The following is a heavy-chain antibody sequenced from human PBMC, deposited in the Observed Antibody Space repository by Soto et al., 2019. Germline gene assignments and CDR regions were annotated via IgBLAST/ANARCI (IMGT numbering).Heavy chain of an antibody. D-gene: IGHD6-19*01. V-gene: IGHV4-39*01. CDR3: ARLGIAVAGRVGS. CDR2: IYYSGST. CDR1: GGSISSSSYY. Sequence: QLQLQESGPGLVKPSETLSLTCTVSGGSISSSSYYWGWIRQPPGKGLEWIGSIYYSGSTYYNPSLKSRVTISVDTSKNQYALKLSSVTAADTAVYYCARLGIAVAGRVGSWGQGTLVTVSS. J-gene: IGHJ4*02.